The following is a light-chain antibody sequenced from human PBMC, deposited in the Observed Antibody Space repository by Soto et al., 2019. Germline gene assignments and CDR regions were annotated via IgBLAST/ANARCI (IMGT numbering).Light chain of an antibody. CDR3: QKYDGAPLT. J-gene: IGKJ4*01. CDR2: AAS. Sequence: DIQMTQSPSSLSASVGDRVTITCRAGQDINIYLAWYQQKPGKGSNLLISAASILQSGGPSRFSDSGSETDFTLTISSLQPEDVATYYFQKYDGAPLTFGGRTKVEIK. CDR1: QDINIY. V-gene: IGKV1-27*01.